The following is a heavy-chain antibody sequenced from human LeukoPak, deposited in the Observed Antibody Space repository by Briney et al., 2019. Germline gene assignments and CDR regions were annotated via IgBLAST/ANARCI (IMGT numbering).Heavy chain of an antibody. D-gene: IGHD3-22*01. CDR2: ISGSGGST. Sequence: PGGSLRLSCVASGFTFGKYWMSWVRQAPGKGLEWVSAISGSGGSTYYAGSVKGRFTISRDNSKNTLYLQMNSLRAEDTAVYYCAKDRRYYYDSSGYYGEFDYWGQGTLVTVSS. V-gene: IGHV3-23*01. CDR3: AKDRRYYYDSSGYYGEFDY. J-gene: IGHJ4*02. CDR1: GFTFGKYW.